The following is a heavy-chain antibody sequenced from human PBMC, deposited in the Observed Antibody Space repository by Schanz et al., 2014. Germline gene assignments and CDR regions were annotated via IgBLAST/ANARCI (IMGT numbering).Heavy chain of an antibody. J-gene: IGHJ6*03. CDR3: ARDHQWLARYYMDV. D-gene: IGHD6-19*01. CDR1: GFTFSSYA. CDR2: ISDSGDST. Sequence: EVQLLESGGGLVQPGGSLRLSCAGSGFTFSSYAMSWVRQTPGKGLEWVSDISDSGDSTHYADSVKGRFTISRDNPKKTLYLQMNSLRAEDTAVYYCARDHQWLARYYMDVWGKGTTVTVSS. V-gene: IGHV3-23*01.